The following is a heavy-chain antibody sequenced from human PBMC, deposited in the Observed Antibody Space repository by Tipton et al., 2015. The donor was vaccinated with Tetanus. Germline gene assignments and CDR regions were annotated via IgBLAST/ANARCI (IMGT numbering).Heavy chain of an antibody. CDR2: IFYSGST. J-gene: IGHJ4*02. CDR3: AKVVGWGDYFDS. D-gene: IGHD3-22*01. V-gene: IGHV4-34*12. Sequence: TLSLTCAVYGGSFSAYFWGWIRQPPGKGLGWIGHIFYSGSTHYNPSLESRVTMSVDTSKNQFSLKLTSVTSADTAVYYCAKVVGWGDYFDSWGQGILVTVSS. CDR1: GGSFSAYF.